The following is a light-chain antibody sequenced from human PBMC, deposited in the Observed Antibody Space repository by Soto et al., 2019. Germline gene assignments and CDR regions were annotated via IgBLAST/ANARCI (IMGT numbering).Light chain of an antibody. CDR2: GVT. Sequence: QSVLTQPASVSGSPGQSITISCTGSSSDVGAYNYVSWYQQHPGKAPKLIIHGVTNRPSGVSNRFSGSKPDYTASLTISGLQAEDEADYYCSSYTTAYFYVFGTGTKVTVL. CDR1: SSDVGAYNY. V-gene: IGLV2-14*01. J-gene: IGLJ1*01. CDR3: SSYTTAYFYV.